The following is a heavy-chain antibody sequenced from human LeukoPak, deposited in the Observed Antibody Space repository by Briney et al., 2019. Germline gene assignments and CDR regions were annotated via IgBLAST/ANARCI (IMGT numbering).Heavy chain of an antibody. CDR3: ARSPYCSGGSCFTNWFDP. CDR1: GYTFTSYG. CDR2: ISAYNGNT. J-gene: IGHJ5*02. V-gene: IGHV1-18*01. D-gene: IGHD2-15*01. Sequence: ASVKVSCKASGYTFTSYGISWVRQAPGQGLEWMGWISAYNGNTNYAQKLQGRVTMTTDTSTSTAYMELRSLRSDDTAVYYCARSPYCSGGSCFTNWFDPWGQGTPVTVSS.